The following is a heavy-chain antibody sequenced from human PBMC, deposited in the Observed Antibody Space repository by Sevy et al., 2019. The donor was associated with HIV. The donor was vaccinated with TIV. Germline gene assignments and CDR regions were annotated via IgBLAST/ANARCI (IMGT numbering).Heavy chain of an antibody. J-gene: IGHJ5*02. Sequence: VGSLRLSCAASGFTFNFHGMHWVRQAPGKGLEWVAFIWHDGSNKYMADSVKGRFTISRDNSKNTLFLQMNSLTVEDTDVYYCASETDNSAGWLDPWGQGTLVTVSS. CDR2: IWHDGSNK. V-gene: IGHV3-33*01. D-gene: IGHD4-4*01. CDR1: GFTFNFHG. CDR3: ASETDNSAGWLDP.